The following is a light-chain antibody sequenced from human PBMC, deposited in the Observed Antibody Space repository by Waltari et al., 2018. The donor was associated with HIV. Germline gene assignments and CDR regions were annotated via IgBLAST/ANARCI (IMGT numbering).Light chain of an antibody. CDR1: QAISNS. CDR2: AAS. V-gene: IGKV1-NL1*01. Sequence: VTITCRASQAISNSLAWYQQKPGKAPKLLLYAASRLESGVPSRFSGSRSGTDYALTISSLQPEDFAVYYCQQYFSPPPLTFGGGTKVEIK. CDR3: QQYFSPPPLT. J-gene: IGKJ4*01.